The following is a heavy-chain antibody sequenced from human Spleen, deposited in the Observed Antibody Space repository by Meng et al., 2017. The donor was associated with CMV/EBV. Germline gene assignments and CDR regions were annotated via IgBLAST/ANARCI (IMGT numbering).Heavy chain of an antibody. CDR2: ISANGYFK. CDR1: GFSINDYA. D-gene: IGHD5-24*01. V-gene: IGHV3-23*01. Sequence: SCAASGFSINDYAMDWVRQAPGKGLEWVSVISANGYFKFYAESVKGRFTIGRDTSKNTVYLQMDSLRAEDTAVYYCAKAPTRRYFFDYWSQGGLVTVSS. CDR3: AKAPTRRYFFDY. J-gene: IGHJ4*02.